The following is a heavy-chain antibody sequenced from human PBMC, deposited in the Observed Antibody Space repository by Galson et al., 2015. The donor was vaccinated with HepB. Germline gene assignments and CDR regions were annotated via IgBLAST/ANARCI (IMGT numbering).Heavy chain of an antibody. V-gene: IGHV3-21*01. D-gene: IGHD3-22*01. CDR3: ARDRSHDSSGYPFDC. CDR1: GFTFSGYS. J-gene: IGHJ4*02. Sequence: SLRLSCAASGFTFSGYSMNWVRQAPGKGLEWVSSISSSSSNIYYADSMKGRFTISRDNAKNSLYLQMNSLRAEDTAVYYCARDRSHDSSGYPFDCWGQGTLVTVSS. CDR2: ISSSSSNI.